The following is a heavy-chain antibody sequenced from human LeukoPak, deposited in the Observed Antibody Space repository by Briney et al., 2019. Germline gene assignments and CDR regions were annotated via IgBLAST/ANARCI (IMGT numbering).Heavy chain of an antibody. CDR3: AREIDSSGYYLFDY. Sequence: ASVKVSCKASGYTFTSYGISWVRQAPGQGLEWMGWISAYNGNTNYAQKLQGRVTMTTDTSTSTAYMELRSLRSDDTAVYYCAREIDSSGYYLFDYWGQGTLVTVPS. CDR2: ISAYNGNT. J-gene: IGHJ4*02. D-gene: IGHD3-22*01. V-gene: IGHV1-18*01. CDR1: GYTFTSYG.